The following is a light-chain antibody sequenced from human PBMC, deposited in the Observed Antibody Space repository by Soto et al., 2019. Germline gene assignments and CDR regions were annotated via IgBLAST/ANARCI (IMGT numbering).Light chain of an antibody. CDR2: GAS. Sequence: EIVMTQSPATLSVSPGERVTLSCRASQSVSSNLAWYQQKVGQAPRLPIYGASTRATGIPARFSGSGSGTNFTLTINKVEPEDSAVYYCQHYGRSPSFGRGTKVDIK. CDR1: QSVSSN. CDR3: QHYGRSPS. V-gene: IGKV3-15*01. J-gene: IGKJ1*01.